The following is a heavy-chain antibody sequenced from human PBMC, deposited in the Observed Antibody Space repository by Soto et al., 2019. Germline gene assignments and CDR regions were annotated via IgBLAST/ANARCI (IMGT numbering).Heavy chain of an antibody. J-gene: IGHJ3*02. V-gene: IGHV4-61*01. D-gene: IGHD3-22*01. CDR1: GGSVSSGSYY. CDR3: ARDSARYYYDSRPGSFDI. CDR2: VYYSGST. Sequence: SETLSLTCTVSGGSVSSGSYYWSWIRQPPGKGLEWIGYVYYSGSTNYNPSLKSRVTISVDTSKNQFSLKLSSVTAADTAVYYCARDSARYYYDSRPGSFDIWGQGTMVTVSS.